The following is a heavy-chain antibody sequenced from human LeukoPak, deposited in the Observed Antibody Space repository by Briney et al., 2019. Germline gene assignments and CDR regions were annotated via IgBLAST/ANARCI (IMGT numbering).Heavy chain of an antibody. CDR3: AKDSRYYYDSSGYQDWFDP. D-gene: IGHD3-22*01. CDR1: GFTFSSYA. CDR2: ISGSGGGT. V-gene: IGHV3-23*01. J-gene: IGHJ5*02. Sequence: GGSLRLSGAASGFTFSSYAMSWVRQAPGKGLEWVSAISGSGGGTYYADSVKGRFTISRDNSKNTLYLQMNSLRAEDTAVYYCAKDSRYYYDSSGYQDWFDPWGQGTLVTVSS.